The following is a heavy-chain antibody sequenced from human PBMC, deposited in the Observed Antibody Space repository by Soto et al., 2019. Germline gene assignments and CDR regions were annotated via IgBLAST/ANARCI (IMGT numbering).Heavy chain of an antibody. CDR1: GFTFSSYA. D-gene: IGHD6-13*01. CDR2: ISGSGGST. V-gene: IGHV3-23*01. CDR3: AKANGIAAAGTRYGMDV. Sequence: GGSLRLSCAASGFTFSSYAMSWVRQAPGKGLEWVSAISGSGGSTYYVDSVKGRFTISRDNSKNTLYLQMNSLRAEDTAVYYCAKANGIAAAGTRYGMDVWGQGTTVTVSS. J-gene: IGHJ6*02.